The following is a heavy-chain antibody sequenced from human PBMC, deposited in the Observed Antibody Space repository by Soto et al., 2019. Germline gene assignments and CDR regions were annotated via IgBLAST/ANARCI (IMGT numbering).Heavy chain of an antibody. D-gene: IGHD6-19*01. V-gene: IGHV3-64D*06. CDR1: GFTFSSYA. Sequence: PGGSLRLSCSASGFTFSSYAMHWVRQAPGKGLEYVSAISSNGGSTYYADSVKGRFTISRDNSKNTLYLQMSSLRAEDTAVYYCVTDAVIAVAGTWGGFDYWGQGTLVTVFS. CDR2: ISSNGGST. J-gene: IGHJ4*02. CDR3: VTDAVIAVAGTWGGFDY.